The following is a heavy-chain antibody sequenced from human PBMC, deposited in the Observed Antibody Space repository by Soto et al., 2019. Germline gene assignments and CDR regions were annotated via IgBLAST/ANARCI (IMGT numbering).Heavy chain of an antibody. V-gene: IGHV1-69*13. Sequence: ASVKVSCKASGGTFNSYAISWVRQAPGQGLEWMGGVIPMYGTSNFAQKFQGRVTITADESTTTAYMELTSLRSEDTAVYYCARYNFINNNWSYYYGMDVWGQGTTVTVSS. D-gene: IGHD1-20*01. J-gene: IGHJ6*02. CDR2: VIPMYGTS. CDR3: ARYNFINNNWSYYYGMDV. CDR1: GGTFNSYA.